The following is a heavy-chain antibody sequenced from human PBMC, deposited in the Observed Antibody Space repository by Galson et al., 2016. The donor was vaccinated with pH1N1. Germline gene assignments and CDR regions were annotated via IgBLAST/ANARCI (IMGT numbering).Heavy chain of an antibody. CDR2: INPDSGDT. CDR1: GYTFTDKY. V-gene: IGHV1-2*06. J-gene: IGHJ4*02. Sequence: SVKVSCKASGYTFTDKYLHWVRQAPGQGLEWMGRINPDSGDTRYTQQFQGRVTMTSDTSVTTAYMELTSVTYDDTAVYFCATSVEGSGSYYFDYWGQGTLVTVSS. D-gene: IGHD3-22*01. CDR3: ATSVEGSGSYYFDY.